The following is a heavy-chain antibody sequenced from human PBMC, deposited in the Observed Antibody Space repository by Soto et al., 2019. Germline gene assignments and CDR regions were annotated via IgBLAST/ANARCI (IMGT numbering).Heavy chain of an antibody. V-gene: IGHV3-23*01. CDR1: GFTFSSYA. J-gene: IGHJ4*02. CDR3: AKDLSDVQQLAKGPDY. D-gene: IGHD6-13*01. CDR2: ISGSGGST. Sequence: LRLSCAASGFTFSSYAMSWVRQAPGKGLEWVSAISGSGGSTYYADSVKGRFTISRDNSKNTLYLQMNSLRAEDTAVYYCAKDLSDVQQLAKGPDYWGQGTLVTVSS.